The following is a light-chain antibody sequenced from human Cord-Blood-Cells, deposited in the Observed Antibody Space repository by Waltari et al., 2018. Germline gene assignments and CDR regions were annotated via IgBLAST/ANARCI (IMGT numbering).Light chain of an antibody. V-gene: IGLV2-14*03. Sequence: ALTQPASVSGSPGQSITISCTGTSSDVGGYNYVSWYQQHPGKAPKLMIYDVSNRPSGVSNRFSGSKSGNTASLTISGLQAEDEADCYCSSYTSSSTWVFGGGTKLTVL. CDR2: DVS. J-gene: IGLJ3*02. CDR3: SSYTSSSTWV. CDR1: SSDVGGYNY.